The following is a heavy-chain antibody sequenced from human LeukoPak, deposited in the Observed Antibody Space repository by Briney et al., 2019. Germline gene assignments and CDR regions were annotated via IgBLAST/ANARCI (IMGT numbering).Heavy chain of an antibody. V-gene: IGHV1-2*02. CDR2: IHPNSGVT. D-gene: IGHD2-2*02. CDR1: GYTFTDYY. J-gene: IGHJ6*02. Sequence: GASVKVSCKASGYTFTDYYIHWVRQAPGQGLEWMGWIHPNSGVTNSAQKLQGRVTMTRDTSITTVNMELNRLRSDDTAVYYCARAGYTYTWPPSYYYGMDVWGQGTTVTASS. CDR3: ARAGYTYTWPPSYYYGMDV.